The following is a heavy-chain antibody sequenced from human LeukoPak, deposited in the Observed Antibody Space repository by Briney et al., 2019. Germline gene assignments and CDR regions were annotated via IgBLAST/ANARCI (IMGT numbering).Heavy chain of an antibody. J-gene: IGHJ4*02. CDR1: GGSISSGGYY. Sequence: KPSQTLSLACTVSGGSISSGGYYWSWIRQHPGKGLEWIGYIYYSGSTYYNPSLKSRVTISVDTSKNQFSLKLSSVTAADTAVYYCARRITIFGVAQGGIGLGFDYWGQGTLVTVSS. V-gene: IGHV4-31*03. D-gene: IGHD3-3*01. CDR3: ARRITIFGVAQGGIGLGFDY. CDR2: IYYSGST.